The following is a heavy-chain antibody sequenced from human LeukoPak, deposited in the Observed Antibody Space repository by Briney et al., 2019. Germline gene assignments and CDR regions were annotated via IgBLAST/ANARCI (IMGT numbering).Heavy chain of an antibody. V-gene: IGHV3-48*02. CDR1: GFTFSSYS. Sequence: GGSLRLSCAASGFTFSSYSMNWVRQAPGKGLEWVSYISSSSSTIYYADSVKSRFTISRDNAKNSLYLQMNSLRDEDTAVYYCARNLGPATVVKRYLTGFDYWGQGTLVTVSS. J-gene: IGHJ4*02. CDR2: ISSSSSTI. CDR3: ARNLGPATVVKRYLTGFDY. D-gene: IGHD4-23*01.